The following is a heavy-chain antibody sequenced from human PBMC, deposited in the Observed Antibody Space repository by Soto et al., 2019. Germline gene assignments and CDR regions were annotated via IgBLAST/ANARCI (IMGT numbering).Heavy chain of an antibody. D-gene: IGHD3-22*01. CDR3: AKFQYYYDMSGPLDY. V-gene: IGHV3-30*18. J-gene: IGHJ4*02. CDR1: GFAFTKYG. CDR2: ISHDGSNR. Sequence: HPGGSLRLSCAASGFAFTKYGMHWVRQAPGKALEWVALISHDGSNRFYPDSVKGRFTISRDNSKNTLFLEMLSLRAEDTAVYYCAKFQYYYDMSGPLDYWGQGALVTVSS.